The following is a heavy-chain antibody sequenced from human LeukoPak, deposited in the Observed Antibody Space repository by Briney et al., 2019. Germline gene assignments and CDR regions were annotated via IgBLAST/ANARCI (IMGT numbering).Heavy chain of an antibody. CDR3: ARGVTFAAVIVPLGC. CDR1: GYTFTAYY. CDR2: INPDSGDT. V-gene: IGHV1-2*02. Sequence: GASVRVSCTASGYTFTAYYLHWVRQAPGQGPEGMGWINPDSGDTKYVQKFEGRVTMTRDTSISTAYMELSSLRSDDTAFYYCARGVTFAAVIVPLGCWGQGTLVTVSS. D-gene: IGHD3-16*02. J-gene: IGHJ4*02.